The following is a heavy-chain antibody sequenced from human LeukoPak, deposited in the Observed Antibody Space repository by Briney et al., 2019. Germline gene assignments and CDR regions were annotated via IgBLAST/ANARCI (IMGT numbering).Heavy chain of an antibody. J-gene: IGHJ4*02. CDR3: ARGQMGGATHGSFDN. CDR1: GGSFTPFY. Sequence: SETLSLTCTVSGGSFTPFYWSWIRQSPGKGLEWIGHINYSGTANYSPSLKSRATVSLDTSKNQFSLKLNSVTAADTAVYFCARGQMGGATHGSFDNWGLGTLVTVSS. V-gene: IGHV4-59*01. CDR2: INYSGTA. D-gene: IGHD3-10*01.